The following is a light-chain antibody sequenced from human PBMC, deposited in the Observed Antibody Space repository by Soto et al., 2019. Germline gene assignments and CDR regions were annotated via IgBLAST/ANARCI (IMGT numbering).Light chain of an antibody. J-gene: IGKJ1*01. Sequence: DIQMTQSPSSLSASVEDRVIITCRASQSISNHLNWYQQKPGKAPKLLIFAASSLQSGVPSRFSRSRSGPDFTLTISSLQPEDFATYYCQQSYSSPPTFGQGTKWIS. CDR2: AAS. V-gene: IGKV1-39*01. CDR1: QSISNH. CDR3: QQSYSSPPT.